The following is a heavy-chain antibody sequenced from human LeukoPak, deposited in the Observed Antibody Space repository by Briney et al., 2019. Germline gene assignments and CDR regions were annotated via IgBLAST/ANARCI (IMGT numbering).Heavy chain of an antibody. CDR3: ARGLMF. CDR2: INQDGSAK. D-gene: IGHD3-10*02. CDR1: GFIFSKYW. J-gene: IGHJ4*02. V-gene: IGHV3-7*03. Sequence: GGSLRLSCAASGFIFSKYWMSWVRQAPGKGLEWVANINQDGSAKYYVDSVKGRFTISRDNAKNSLSLQMNSLRAEDTAVYYCARGLMFWGQGTLVTVSS.